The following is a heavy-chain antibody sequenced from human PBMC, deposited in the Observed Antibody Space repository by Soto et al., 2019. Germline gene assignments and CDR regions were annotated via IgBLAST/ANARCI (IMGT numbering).Heavy chain of an antibody. J-gene: IGHJ5*02. V-gene: IGHV3-21*01. CDR2: ISSSSSYI. CDR1: GFTFSSYS. D-gene: IGHD3-10*01. Sequence: GGSLRLSCAASGFTFSSYSMNWVRQAPGKGLEWVSSISSSSSYIYYADSVKGRFTISRDNAKNSLYLQMNSLRAEDTAVYYCARDNRGMVRGVINWFDPWGQGTLVTVSS. CDR3: ARDNRGMVRGVINWFDP.